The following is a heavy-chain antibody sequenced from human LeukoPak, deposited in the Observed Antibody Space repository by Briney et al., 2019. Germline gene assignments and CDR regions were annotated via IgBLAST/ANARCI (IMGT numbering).Heavy chain of an antibody. V-gene: IGHV3-30*04. CDR3: ARGTYYDSAKGWFDP. CDR2: ISYDGSNK. CDR1: GFTFSSYA. Sequence: GGSLRLSCAASGFTFSSYAMHWVRQAPGKGLEWVAVISYDGSNKYYADSVKGRFTISRDNAKNSLYLQMNSLRAEDTAVYYCARGTYYDSAKGWFDPWGQGTLVTVSS. D-gene: IGHD3-22*01. J-gene: IGHJ5*02.